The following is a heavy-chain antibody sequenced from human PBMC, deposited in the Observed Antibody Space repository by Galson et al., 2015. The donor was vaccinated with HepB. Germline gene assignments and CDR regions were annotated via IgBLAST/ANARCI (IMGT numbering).Heavy chain of an antibody. CDR2: INSDGSST. D-gene: IGHD1-14*01. J-gene: IGHJ4*02. CDR3: TTLSGLHGSDY. CDR1: GFTFSSYW. V-gene: IGHV3-74*01. Sequence: SLRLSCAASGFTFSSYWMHWVRQAPGKGLVWVSRINSDGSSTSYADSVKGRFTISRDNAKNTLYLQMNSLKTEDTAVYYCTTLSGLHGSDYWGQGTLVTVSS.